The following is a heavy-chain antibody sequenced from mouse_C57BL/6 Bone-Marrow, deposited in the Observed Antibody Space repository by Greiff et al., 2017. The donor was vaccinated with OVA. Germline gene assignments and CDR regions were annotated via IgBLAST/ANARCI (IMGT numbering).Heavy chain of an antibody. CDR1: GYTFTSYW. D-gene: IGHD3-2*02. CDR2: IDPSDSYT. Sequence: QVQLQQPGAELVKPGASVKLSCKASGYTFTSYWMQWVKQRPGQGLEWIGEIDPSDSYTNYNQKFKGKATLTVDTSSSTAYMQLSSLTSEDSAVYYCARRPYSAGYWYFDVWGTGTTVTVSS. V-gene: IGHV1-50*01. J-gene: IGHJ1*03. CDR3: ARRPYSAGYWYFDV.